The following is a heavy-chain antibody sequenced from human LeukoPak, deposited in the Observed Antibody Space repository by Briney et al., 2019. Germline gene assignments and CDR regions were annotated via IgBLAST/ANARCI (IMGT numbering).Heavy chain of an antibody. D-gene: IGHD6-13*01. J-gene: IGHJ5*02. Sequence: PSQTLSLTCTVSGGSISSGNYYWSWIRQPAGKGLEWIGRIYTSGSTNYNPSLKSRVTMSVDTSKNQFSLKLSSATAADTAVYYCARLRSAAGIRWFDPWGQGTLVTVSS. V-gene: IGHV4-61*02. CDR2: IYTSGST. CDR1: GGSISSGNYY. CDR3: ARLRSAAGIRWFDP.